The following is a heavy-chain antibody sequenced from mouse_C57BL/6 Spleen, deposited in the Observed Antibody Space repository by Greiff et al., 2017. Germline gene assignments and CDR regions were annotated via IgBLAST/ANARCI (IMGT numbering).Heavy chain of an antibody. V-gene: IGHV1-55*01. CDR3: ASYGSSYHYFDY. CDR2: IYPGSGST. J-gene: IGHJ2*01. D-gene: IGHD1-1*01. CDR1: GYTFTSYW. Sequence: QVQLKQPGAELVKPGASVKMSCKASGYTFTSYWITWVKQRPGQGLEWIGDIYPGSGSTNYNEKFKSKATLTVDTSSSTAYMQLSSLTSEDSAVYYCASYGSSYHYFDYWGQGTTLTVSS.